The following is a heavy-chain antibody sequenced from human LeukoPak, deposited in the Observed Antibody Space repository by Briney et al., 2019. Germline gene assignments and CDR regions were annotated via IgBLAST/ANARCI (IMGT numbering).Heavy chain of an antibody. CDR1: GFTVSSNY. CDR3: ARDMAAAWGYFDY. V-gene: IGHV3-53*01. J-gene: IGHJ4*02. Sequence: GGSLRLSCAASGFTVSSNYMSWVRQAPGKGLEWISIIYSGGSTYYADSVKGRFTISRDNSKNTLYLQMNSLRAEDTAVYYCARDMAAAWGYFDYWGQGTLVTVSS. CDR2: IYSGGST. D-gene: IGHD6-13*01.